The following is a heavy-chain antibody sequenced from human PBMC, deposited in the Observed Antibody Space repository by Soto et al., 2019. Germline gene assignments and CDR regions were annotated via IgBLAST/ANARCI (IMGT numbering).Heavy chain of an antibody. CDR2: ISYDGSNK. V-gene: IGHV3-30*18. J-gene: IGHJ5*02. Sequence: GGSLRLSCAASGFTFSSYGMHWVRQAPGKGLEWVAVISYDGSNKYYADSVKGRFTISRDNSKNTLYLQMNSLRAEDTAVYYCAKDSSSWSFWFDPWGQGTLVTVSS. CDR1: GFTFSSYG. D-gene: IGHD6-13*01. CDR3: AKDSSSWSFWFDP.